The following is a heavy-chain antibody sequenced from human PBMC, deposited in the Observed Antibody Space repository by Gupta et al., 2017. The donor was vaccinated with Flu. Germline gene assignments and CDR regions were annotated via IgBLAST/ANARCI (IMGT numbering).Heavy chain of an antibody. D-gene: IGHD3-22*01. J-gene: IGHJ4*02. Sequence: EVQLVQSGAEVKKPGATVKISCKVSGSTFTNFYMHWVQQAPGKGLEWMGLVDPEAGATIYSEKFQGRVTIIADTSTDTAYMELSSLESEDTAVYYCATSSAHTDTSGYYFEYWGQGTLVTVSS. CDR3: ATSSAHTDTSGYYFEY. CDR1: GSTFTNFY. CDR2: VDPEAGAT. V-gene: IGHV1-69-2*01.